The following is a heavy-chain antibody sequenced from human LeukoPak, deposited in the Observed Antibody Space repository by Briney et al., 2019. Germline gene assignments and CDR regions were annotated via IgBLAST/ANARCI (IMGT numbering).Heavy chain of an antibody. CDR1: GFTFSSYG. CDR3: ARDPHSYSGYDRFDY. D-gene: IGHD5-12*01. J-gene: IGHJ4*02. Sequence: GGSLRLSCAASGFTFSSYGMHWVRQAPGKGLEWVAVIWYDGSNKCYADSVKGRFTTSRDNSKNTLYLQMNSLRAEDTAVYYCARDPHSYSGYDRFDYWGQGTLVTVSS. CDR2: IWYDGSNK. V-gene: IGHV3-33*01.